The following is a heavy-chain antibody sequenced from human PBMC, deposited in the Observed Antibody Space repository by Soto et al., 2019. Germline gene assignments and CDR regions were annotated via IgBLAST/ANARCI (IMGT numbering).Heavy chain of an antibody. J-gene: IGHJ3*02. Sequence: SGYTFTNSYIHWVRQAPGQGLEWMALLNPNGGSTNYAQNFQGRVTITRDTSASTAYMELSSLRSEDTAVYYCARFYYDFWSGYYGGTDAFDIWGQGTMVTVSS. CDR3: ARFYYDFWSGYYGGTDAFDI. CDR2: LNPNGGST. D-gene: IGHD3-3*01. CDR1: GYTFTNSY. V-gene: IGHV1-46*01.